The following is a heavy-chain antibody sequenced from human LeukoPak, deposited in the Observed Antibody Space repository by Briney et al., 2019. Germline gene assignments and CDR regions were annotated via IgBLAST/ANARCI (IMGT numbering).Heavy chain of an antibody. CDR1: GFPFSSYD. D-gene: IGHD6-19*01. V-gene: IGHV3-13*04. CDR2: IGTAGDT. Sequence: GGSLRLSCAASGFPFSSYDMHWVRQATGKGLEWVSAIGTAGDTYYLGSVQGRFTISRENAKNSLYLRMNSLGAGDTAVYYCAREAAYISGLNAFDIWGQGTLVTVSS. CDR3: AREAAYISGLNAFDI. J-gene: IGHJ3*02.